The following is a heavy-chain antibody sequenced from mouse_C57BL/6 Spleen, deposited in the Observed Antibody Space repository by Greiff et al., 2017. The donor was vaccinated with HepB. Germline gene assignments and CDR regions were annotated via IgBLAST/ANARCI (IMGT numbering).Heavy chain of an antibody. J-gene: IGHJ3*01. CDR2: IYPGDGDT. V-gene: IGHV1-80*01. D-gene: IGHD2-5*01. CDR1: GYAFSSYW. CDR3: LSNSWFAY. Sequence: VQLQQSGAELVKPGASVKISCKASGYAFSSYWMNWVKQRPGKGLEWIGQIYPGDGDTNYNGKFKGKATLTADKSSSTAYMQRSSLTSEDSAVYFCLSNSWFAYWGQGTLVTVPA.